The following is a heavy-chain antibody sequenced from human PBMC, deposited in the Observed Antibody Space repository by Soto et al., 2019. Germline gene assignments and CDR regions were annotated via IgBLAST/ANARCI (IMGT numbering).Heavy chain of an antibody. CDR1: GFSLTTYGVG. D-gene: IGHD3-22*01. Sequence: SGPTLVNPTQNLTLTCTFSGFSLTTYGVGVAWVRQPPGKALEWLALIYWDDDKRYSPSLETRLSITKDTSKNHVVLTMTNMDPADTGTYYGARSPGFSMSFDYWGQGALVTVSS. J-gene: IGHJ4*02. V-gene: IGHV2-5*02. CDR2: IYWDDDK. CDR3: ARSPGFSMSFDY.